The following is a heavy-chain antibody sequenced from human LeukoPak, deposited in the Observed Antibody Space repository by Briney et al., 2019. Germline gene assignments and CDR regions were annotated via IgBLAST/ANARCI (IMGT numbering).Heavy chain of an antibody. J-gene: IGHJ5*02. CDR2: INPSGGST. Sequence: ASVKVSCKASGYTFTSYYMHWVRQAPGQGLEWMGIINPSGGSTSYAQKFQGRVTMTRDMSTSTVYMGLSSLRSEDTAVYYCARTSSDFWSGYHKNWFDPWGQGTLVTVSS. V-gene: IGHV1-46*01. D-gene: IGHD3-3*01. CDR3: ARTSSDFWSGYHKNWFDP. CDR1: GYTFTSYY.